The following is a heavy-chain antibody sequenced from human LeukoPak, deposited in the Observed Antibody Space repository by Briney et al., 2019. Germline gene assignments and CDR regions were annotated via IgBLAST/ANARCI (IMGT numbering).Heavy chain of an antibody. V-gene: IGHV3-73*01. CDR1: GLTFSDSP. CDR2: ITSKADSYAT. J-gene: IGHJ4*02. CDR3: TRLPTLKTFDY. D-gene: IGHD4-17*01. Sequence: GGSLRLSCAAPGLTFSDSPMHWVRQASGKGLEWVGRITSKADSYATAYAESVKGRFTISRDDSKNTAYLQMNSLQTEDTAVYYCTRLPTLKTFDYWGQGILVTVSS.